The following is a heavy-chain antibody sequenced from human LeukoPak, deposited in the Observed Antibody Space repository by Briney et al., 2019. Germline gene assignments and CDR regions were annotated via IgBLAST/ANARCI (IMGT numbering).Heavy chain of an antibody. V-gene: IGHV4-34*01. CDR2: INHSGST. J-gene: IGHJ5*02. CDR1: GGSFSGYY. Sequence: SETLSLTCAVYGGSFSGYYWSWIRQPPGKGLEWIGEINHSGSTNYNPSLKSRVTISVDTSKNQFSLKLSSVTAADTAVYYCAGTHITIFGVVDPWGQGTLVTVSS. CDR3: AGTHITIFGVVDP. D-gene: IGHD3-3*01.